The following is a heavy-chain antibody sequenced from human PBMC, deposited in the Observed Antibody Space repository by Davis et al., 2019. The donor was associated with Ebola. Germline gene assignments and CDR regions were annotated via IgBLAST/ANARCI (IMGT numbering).Heavy chain of an antibody. CDR1: RGTFSSYT. CDR3: AGHGRRIVGYIDR. Sequence: SVKVSCKASRGTFSSYTISWVRQPPGQGLEWMGRLIPILGIANYAQKFQGRVTITADKSTSTAYMELSSRRSEDTAVYYCAGHGRRIVGYIDRWGQGTLVTVSS. CDR2: LIPILGIA. J-gene: IGHJ4*02. D-gene: IGHD2/OR15-2a*01. V-gene: IGHV1-69*02.